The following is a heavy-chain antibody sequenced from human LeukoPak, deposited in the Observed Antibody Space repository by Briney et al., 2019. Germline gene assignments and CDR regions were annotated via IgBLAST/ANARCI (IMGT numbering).Heavy chain of an antibody. Sequence: GGSLRLSCAASGITFNIYTMNWVRQAPGKGLEWTSSIGSTSAYIYYADSVKGRFTISRDNAKNSLYLQMSRLRAEDTGVYYCARDMSSSSFDYWGQGTLVTVSS. V-gene: IGHV3-21*01. CDR3: ARDMSSSSFDY. CDR1: GITFNIYT. CDR2: IGSTSAYI. J-gene: IGHJ4*02. D-gene: IGHD6-6*01.